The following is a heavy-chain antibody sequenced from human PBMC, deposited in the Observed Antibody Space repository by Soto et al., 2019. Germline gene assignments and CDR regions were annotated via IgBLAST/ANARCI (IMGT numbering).Heavy chain of an antibody. CDR3: ARGSDDFWSGYYDQGYYFDY. CDR1: GYTFTSYG. CDR2: IIPIFGTA. J-gene: IGHJ4*02. D-gene: IGHD3-3*01. V-gene: IGHV1-69*01. Sequence: SVKVSCNASGYTFTSYGISWVRQAPGQGLEWMGGIIPIFGTANYAQKFQGRVTITADESTSTAYMELSSLRSEDTAVYYCARGSDDFWSGYYDQGYYFDYWGQGTLVTVSS.